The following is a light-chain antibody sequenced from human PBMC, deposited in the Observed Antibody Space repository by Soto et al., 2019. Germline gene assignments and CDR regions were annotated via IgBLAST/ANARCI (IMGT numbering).Light chain of an antibody. J-gene: IGKJ1*01. CDR2: DAS. CDR3: QHYNSDPWT. CDR1: QTIRRW. V-gene: IGKV1-5*01. Sequence: DIEMTQSPSTLSASVGDRVTITCRASQTIRRWLAWYQQRPGKAHKVLIYDASTLESGVPARFSGSGSETEFTLTISSLQPEDSATYYCQHYNSDPWTFGQGTKVDIK.